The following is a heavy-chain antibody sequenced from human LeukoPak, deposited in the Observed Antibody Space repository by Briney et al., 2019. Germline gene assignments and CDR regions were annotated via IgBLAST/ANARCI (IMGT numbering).Heavy chain of an antibody. CDR1: GYTFTGYY. Sequence: ASVKVSCKTSGYTFTGYYMHWVRQAPGQGPEWMGWINPNSGGTHYAQEFQGRVTMTRDTSISTAYMELSRLRSDDTAVYYCARDYSGYPELWGFDYWGQGTLVIVSS. V-gene: IGHV1-2*02. CDR3: ARDYSGYPELWGFDY. J-gene: IGHJ4*02. CDR2: INPNSGGT. D-gene: IGHD5-12*01.